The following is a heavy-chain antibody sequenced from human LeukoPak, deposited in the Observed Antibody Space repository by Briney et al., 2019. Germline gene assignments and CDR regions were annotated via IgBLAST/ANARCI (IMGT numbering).Heavy chain of an antibody. J-gene: IGHJ4*02. CDR1: GFTFSSYG. D-gene: IGHD3-22*01. CDR3: AKDTGYYYDSSNYLGY. Sequence: GGSLRLSCAASGFTFSSYGMHWVRQAPGKGLEWVAFIRYDGSNKYYADSVKGRFTISRDNSKNTLYLQMNSLRAEDTALYYCAKDTGYYYDSSNYLGYWGQGTLVTVSS. V-gene: IGHV3-30*02. CDR2: IRYDGSNK.